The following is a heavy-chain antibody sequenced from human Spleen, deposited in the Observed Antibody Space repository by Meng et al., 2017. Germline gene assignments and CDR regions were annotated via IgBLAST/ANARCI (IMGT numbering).Heavy chain of an antibody. V-gene: IGHV4-34*01. D-gene: IGHD2-21*01. CDR2: INQSGST. Sequence: SETLSLTCAVYGGSFSGYYWHWIRQPPGKGLEWIGEINQSGSTNYIASLKSRVTISVDRSKNQFSLKLSSVTAADTAVYYCARDSNDANYYYGMDVWGQGTTVTVSS. CDR3: ARDSNDANYYYGMDV. CDR1: GGSFSGYY. J-gene: IGHJ6*02.